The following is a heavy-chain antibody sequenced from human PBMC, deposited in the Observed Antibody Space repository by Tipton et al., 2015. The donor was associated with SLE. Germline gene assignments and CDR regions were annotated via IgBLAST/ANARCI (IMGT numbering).Heavy chain of an antibody. J-gene: IGHJ6*03. V-gene: IGHV4-61*02. CDR1: GVSISSASYY. CDR2: AYTTGSP. CDR3: VRGPWAYYYYMDV. D-gene: IGHD7-27*01. Sequence: TLSLTCTVSGVSISSASYYWNWIRQPAGKGLEWIGRAYTTGSPYYNPSLESRVAISMDTSKNQFSLKLTAVTAADTAVYYCVRGPWAYYYYMDVWGKGTKVTVSS.